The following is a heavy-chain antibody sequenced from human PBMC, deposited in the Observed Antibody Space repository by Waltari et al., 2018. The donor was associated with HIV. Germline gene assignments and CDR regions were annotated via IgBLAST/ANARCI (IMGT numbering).Heavy chain of an antibody. CDR2: IYYSGYT. CDR1: GGSIRVTSHY. D-gene: IGHD6-13*01. Sequence: HLQLQQSGPGLVKASETLSLTCTVSGGSIRVTSHYWAWIRPPPGKGLDWIGSIYYSGYTYYNPSLKSRVTMSVDTSRDQFSLRLSSVTAADTALYYCARHDYSNNWYPDYFDNWGQGTLVTVSS. V-gene: IGHV4-39*01. CDR3: ARHDYSNNWYPDYFDN. J-gene: IGHJ4*02.